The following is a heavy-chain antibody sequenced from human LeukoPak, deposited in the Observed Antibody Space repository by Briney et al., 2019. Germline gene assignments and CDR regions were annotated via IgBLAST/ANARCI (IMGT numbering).Heavy chain of an antibody. CDR2: IYYSGNT. D-gene: IGHD3-10*01. J-gene: IGHJ6*02. Sequence: PSETLSLTCTVSGGSISSSSYYWGWIRQPPGKGLEWIGSIYYSGNTYYNPSLKSRVTISVDTSKNQFSLKLSSVTAADTAVYYCARDRRITMVRGVIKDGMDVWGQGTTVTVSS. CDR1: GGSISSSSYY. V-gene: IGHV4-39*07. CDR3: ARDRRITMVRGVIKDGMDV.